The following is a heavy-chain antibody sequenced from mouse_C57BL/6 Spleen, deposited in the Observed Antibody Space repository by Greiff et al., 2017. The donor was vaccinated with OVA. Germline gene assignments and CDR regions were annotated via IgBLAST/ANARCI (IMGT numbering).Heavy chain of an antibody. Sequence: VQRVESGPELVKPGASVKLSCKASGYTFTSYDINWVKPRPGQGLEWIGWIYPRDGSTKYNEKFKGKATLTVDTSSSTAYMELHSLTSEDSAVYFCARPLYYGSSEFAYWGQGTLVTVSA. CDR3: ARPLYYGSSEFAY. CDR2: IYPRDGST. J-gene: IGHJ3*01. D-gene: IGHD1-1*01. CDR1: GYTFTSYD. V-gene: IGHV1-85*01.